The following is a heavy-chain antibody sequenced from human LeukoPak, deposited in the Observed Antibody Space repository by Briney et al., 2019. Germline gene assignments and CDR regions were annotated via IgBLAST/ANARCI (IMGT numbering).Heavy chain of an antibody. Sequence: GGSLRLSCAASVFTFSSYGMHWVRQAPGKGLEWVAFIRYDGSNEYYADSVKGRFTISRDNSKNTLYLQMNSLRAEDTAVYYCAKGSLSIAAAMVQVYWGQGTLVTVSS. J-gene: IGHJ4*02. D-gene: IGHD6-13*01. V-gene: IGHV3-30*02. CDR2: IRYDGSNE. CDR1: VFTFSSYG. CDR3: AKGSLSIAAAMVQVY.